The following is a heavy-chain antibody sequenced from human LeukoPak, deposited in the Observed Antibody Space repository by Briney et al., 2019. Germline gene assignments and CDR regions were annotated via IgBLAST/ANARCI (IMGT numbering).Heavy chain of an antibody. CDR1: GDSISSYY. D-gene: IGHD1-26*01. CDR2: IYYTGST. J-gene: IGHJ5*02. V-gene: IGHV4-59*01. CDR3: ARVSLVHWFDP. Sequence: SETLSLTCTASGDSISSYYWSWIRQPPGKGLEWIAYIYYTGSTNYNPSLKSRVTISVDTSKYQFSLRLSSVTAADTAVYYCARVSLVHWFDPWGQGTLVTVSS.